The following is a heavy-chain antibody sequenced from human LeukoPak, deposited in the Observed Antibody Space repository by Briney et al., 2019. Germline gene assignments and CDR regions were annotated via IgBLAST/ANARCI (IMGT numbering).Heavy chain of an antibody. CDR2: LSASGGST. D-gene: IGHD1-26*01. J-gene: IGHJ4*02. V-gene: IGHV3-23*01. CDR1: GFTSTNYA. Sequence: GGSLRLSCAASGFTSTNYAMSWVRQAPGKGLEWVSALSASGGSTYYADSVKGRFTISRDNSKNMLYLQMNSLRAEDTAVYYCAKSIVGVSGFGYWGQGALVTVSS. CDR3: AKSIVGVSGFGY.